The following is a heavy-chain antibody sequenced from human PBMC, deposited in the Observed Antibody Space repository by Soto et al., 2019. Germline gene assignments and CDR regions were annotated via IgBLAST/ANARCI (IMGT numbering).Heavy chain of an antibody. Sequence: ASVKVSCKASGYTFTGYYMHWVRQAPGQGLEWMGWINPNSGGTNYAQKFQGRVTMTRDTSISTAYMGLSRLRSDDTAVYYCARDSRLTMVRGVTAYFDYWGQGTLVTVSS. D-gene: IGHD3-10*01. CDR2: INPNSGGT. CDR3: ARDSRLTMVRGVTAYFDY. CDR1: GYTFTGYY. V-gene: IGHV1-2*02. J-gene: IGHJ4*02.